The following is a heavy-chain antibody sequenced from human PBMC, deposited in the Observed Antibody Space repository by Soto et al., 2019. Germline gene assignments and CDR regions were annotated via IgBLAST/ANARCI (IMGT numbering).Heavy chain of an antibody. V-gene: IGHV1-18*01. CDR3: AREVEGSYSPADF. J-gene: IGHJ4*02. CDR2: VSSYNGNT. Sequence: ASVKVSCKASGYTFTDHGIDWVRQAPGQGLEWVGWVSSYNGNTNYAYNLKDRVIMTTDASTSTAYMELRGLRSDDTAVYYCAREVEGSYSPADFWGQGTPVTVSS. D-gene: IGHD3-10*01. CDR1: GYTFTDHG.